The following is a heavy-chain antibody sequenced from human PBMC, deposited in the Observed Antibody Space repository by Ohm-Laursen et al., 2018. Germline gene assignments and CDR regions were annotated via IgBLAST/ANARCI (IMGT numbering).Heavy chain of an antibody. J-gene: IGHJ4*02. CDR1: GFAFTTYG. CDR3: SRVLGFGSGSYYGDN. CDR2: ISGYTGIP. Sequence: ASVKVSCKAPGFAFTTYGISWVRQAPGQGLEWMGWISGYTGIPKYAQKFQGRVTMTRDTSTKTAYMELRSLRSDDTAVYYCSRVLGFGSGSYYGDNWGQGTLIIVSS. V-gene: IGHV1-18*04. D-gene: IGHD3-10*01.